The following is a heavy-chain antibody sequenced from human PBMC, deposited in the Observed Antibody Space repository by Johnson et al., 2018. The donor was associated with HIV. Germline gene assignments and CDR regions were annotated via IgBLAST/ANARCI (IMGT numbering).Heavy chain of an antibody. CDR1: GFTFSSYG. V-gene: IGHV3-33*01. D-gene: IGHD5-18*01. Sequence: QMLLVESGGGVVQPGRSLRLSCAASGFTFSSYGMHWVRQAPGKGLEWVAVIWYDGSNKYYADSVKGRFTISRDNAKNSLYLQMNSLRAEDTAVYYCARWVDTTFDIWGQGTMVTVSS. CDR3: ARWVDTTFDI. J-gene: IGHJ3*02. CDR2: IWYDGSNK.